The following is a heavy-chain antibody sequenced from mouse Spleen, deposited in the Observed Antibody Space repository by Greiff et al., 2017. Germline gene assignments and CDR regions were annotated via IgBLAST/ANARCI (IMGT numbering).Heavy chain of an antibody. CDR3: ARDLSNSYAMDY. Sequence: VQVVESGAELVRPGTSVKMSCKASGYTFTNYWIGWAKQRPGHGLEWIGDIYPGGGYTNYNEKFKDKATLTVDKSSSTAYMQLSSLTSEDSAVYYCARDLSNSYAMDYWGQGTSVTVSS. J-gene: IGHJ4*01. D-gene: IGHD2-5*01. V-gene: IGHV1-63*01. CDR1: GYTFTNYW. CDR2: IYPGGGYT.